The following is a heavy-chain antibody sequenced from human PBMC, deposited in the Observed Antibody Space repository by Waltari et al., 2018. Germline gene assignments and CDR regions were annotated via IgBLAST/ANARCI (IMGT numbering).Heavy chain of an antibody. J-gene: IGHJ6*02. Sequence: QVQLQQWGAGLLKPSETLSLTCAVYGGSFRGYFWCWIRQPPGKGLEWIGEINHSGSTNYNPSLKSRVTISVDTSKNQFSLKLSSVTAADTAVYYCARGRYNWNYVRYYYGMDVWGQGTTVTVSS. V-gene: IGHV4-34*01. CDR1: GGSFRGYF. CDR3: ARGRYNWNYVRYYYGMDV. CDR2: INHSGST. D-gene: IGHD1-7*01.